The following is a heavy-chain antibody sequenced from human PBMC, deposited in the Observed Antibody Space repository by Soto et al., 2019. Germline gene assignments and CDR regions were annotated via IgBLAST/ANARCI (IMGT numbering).Heavy chain of an antibody. D-gene: IGHD3-22*01. CDR2: IYYSGST. V-gene: IGHV4-61*01. CDR3: ARSMIVVSVRAFDI. CDR1: GGSVSSGSYY. J-gene: IGHJ3*02. Sequence: QVQLQESGPGLVKPSETLSLTCTVSGGSVSSGSYYWSWIRQPPGKGLEGIGYIYYSGSTNYNPSLKSRVTISVDTSKNQFSLKLSSVTAADTAVYYCARSMIVVSVRAFDIWGQGTMVTVSS.